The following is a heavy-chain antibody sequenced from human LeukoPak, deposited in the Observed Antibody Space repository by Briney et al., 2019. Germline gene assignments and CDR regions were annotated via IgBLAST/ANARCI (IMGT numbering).Heavy chain of an antibody. J-gene: IGHJ4*02. CDR1: GYTLTELS. CDR2: FDPEDGET. V-gene: IGHV1-24*01. D-gene: IGHD3-3*01. Sequence: ASVKVSCKVSGYTLTELSMHWVRQAPGKGLEWMGGFDPEDGETIYAQKFQGRVTMTEDTSTDTAYMELSRLRSEDTAVYYCATVRATDSDFWSGYVFDYWGQGTLVTVSS. CDR3: ATVRATDSDFWSGYVFDY.